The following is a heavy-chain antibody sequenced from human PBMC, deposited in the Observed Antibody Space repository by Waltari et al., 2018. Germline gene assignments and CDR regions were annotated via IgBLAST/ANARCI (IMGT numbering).Heavy chain of an antibody. CDR1: GSPSSIHW. D-gene: IGHD2-2*01. Sequence: EVRLVESGGGLVQLGGSLGLSCAAAGSPSSIHWRSWVRQAPGRRLEWVDSIKGDGSDKAYVDSLRGRFTISRDNAGNSLYLQMSSLRAEDTAVYYCARRLTLTAVGWGYGMDVWGQGTTVTVSS. CDR2: IKGDGSDK. V-gene: IGHV3-7*01. CDR3: ARRLTLTAVGWGYGMDV. J-gene: IGHJ6*02.